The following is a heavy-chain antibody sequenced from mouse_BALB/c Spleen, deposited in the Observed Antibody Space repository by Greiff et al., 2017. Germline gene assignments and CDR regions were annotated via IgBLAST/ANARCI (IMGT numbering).Heavy chain of an antibody. CDR3: AREVRRNFDY. V-gene: IGHV5-17*02. D-gene: IGHD2-14*01. CDR2: ISSGSSTI. Sequence: EVKVVESGGGLVQPGGSRKLSCAASGFTFSSFGMHWVRQAPEKGLEWVAYISSGSSTIYYADTVKGRFTISRDNPKNTLFLQMTSLRSEDTAMYYCAREVRRNFDYWGQGTTLTVSS. J-gene: IGHJ2*01. CDR1: GFTFSSFG.